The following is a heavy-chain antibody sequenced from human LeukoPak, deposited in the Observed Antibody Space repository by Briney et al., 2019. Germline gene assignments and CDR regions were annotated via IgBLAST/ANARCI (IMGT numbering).Heavy chain of an antibody. D-gene: IGHD4-23*01. CDR1: GFTFSSYD. Sequence: GGSLRLSCAASGFTFSSYDMHWVRQATGKGLEWVSAIGTAGDTYYPGSVKGRFTISRENAKNSLYLQMNSLRAGDTAVYYCARDRRTTVEPYYYYGMDVWGQGTTVTVSS. CDR3: ARDRRTTVEPYYYYGMDV. CDR2: IGTAGDT. J-gene: IGHJ6*02. V-gene: IGHV3-13*01.